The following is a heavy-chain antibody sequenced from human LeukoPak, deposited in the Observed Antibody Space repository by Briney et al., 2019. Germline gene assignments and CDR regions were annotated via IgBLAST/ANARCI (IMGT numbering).Heavy chain of an antibody. CDR1: GYTFTGYY. D-gene: IGHD1-26*01. CDR2: IIPNNGGV. CDR3: ARGPVGPANAFDI. J-gene: IGHJ3*02. Sequence: APVKVSCKASGYTFTGYYMHWVRQAPGQELEWMGRIIPNNGGVSYAQKFQGRVTMTWDTSISTVYMELSSLISDDTAIYYCARGPVGPANAFDIWGQGTMVTVST. V-gene: IGHV1-2*06.